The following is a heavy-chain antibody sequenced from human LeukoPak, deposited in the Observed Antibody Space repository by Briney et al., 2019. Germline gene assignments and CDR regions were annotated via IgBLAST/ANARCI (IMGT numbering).Heavy chain of an antibody. CDR1: GFTFSSYA. J-gene: IGHJ6*02. CDR3: ANAIGPMIVVVDYYYGMDV. V-gene: IGHV3-23*01. CDR2: ISGSGGST. Sequence: PGGSLRLSCAASGFTFSSYAMSWVRQAPGKGLEWVSAISGSGGSTYYADSVKGRFTISRDNSKNTLCLQMNSLRAEDTAVYYCANAIGPMIVVVDYYYGMDVWGQGTTVTVSS. D-gene: IGHD3-22*01.